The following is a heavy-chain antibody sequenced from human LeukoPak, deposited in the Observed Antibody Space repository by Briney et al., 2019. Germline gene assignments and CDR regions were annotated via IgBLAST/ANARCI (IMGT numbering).Heavy chain of an antibody. CDR3: ARAPSGTYSSLNYYYMDV. D-gene: IGHD1-26*01. J-gene: IGHJ6*03. CDR1: GFTFSPYW. CDR2: SNPDGTII. V-gene: IGHV3-74*01. Sequence: GGSLRLSCAASGFTFSPYWMHWVRQAPGKGLAWVSRSNPDGTIISYGDSVKGRFTISRDNAKNSLYLQLNSLRAEDTALYHCARAPSGTYSSLNYYYMDVWGKGTTVTVSS.